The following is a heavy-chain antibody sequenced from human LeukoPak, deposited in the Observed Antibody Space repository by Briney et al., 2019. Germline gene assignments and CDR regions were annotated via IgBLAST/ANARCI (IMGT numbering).Heavy chain of an antibody. CDR2: IIPIFGTA. Sequence: ASVKVPCKASGGTFSSYAISWVRQAPGQGLEWMGGIIPIFGTANYAQKFQGRVTITADESTSTAYMELSSLRSEDTAVYYCASKEAYCSGGSCYLTASDYYYGMDVWGQGTTVTVSS. CDR1: GGTFSSYA. J-gene: IGHJ6*02. D-gene: IGHD2-15*01. V-gene: IGHV1-69*01. CDR3: ASKEAYCSGGSCYLTASDYYYGMDV.